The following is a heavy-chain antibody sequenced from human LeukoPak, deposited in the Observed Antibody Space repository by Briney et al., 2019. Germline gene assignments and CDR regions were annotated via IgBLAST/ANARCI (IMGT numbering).Heavy chain of an antibody. D-gene: IGHD3-3*01. Sequence: SETLSLTCTVSGYSISSGYYWGWIRQPPGKGVEWIGSIYHSGSTYYNPSLKSRVTISVDTSKNQFSLKLSSVTAADTAVYYCARDRTIFVIDYYMDVWGKGTTVTVSS. CDR3: ARDRTIFVIDYYMDV. CDR2: IYHSGST. J-gene: IGHJ6*03. V-gene: IGHV4-38-2*02. CDR1: GYSISSGYY.